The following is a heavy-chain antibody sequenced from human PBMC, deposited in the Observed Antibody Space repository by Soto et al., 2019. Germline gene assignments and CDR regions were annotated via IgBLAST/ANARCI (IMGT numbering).Heavy chain of an antibody. CDR1: GFTFSSYS. Sequence: GGSLRLSCAASGFTFSSYSMNWVRQAPGKGLEWVSSISSSSSYIYYADSVKGRFTISRDNAKNSLYLQMNSLRAEDTAVYYCARDKAYDSSGSYYYGMDVWGQGTTVTVSS. D-gene: IGHD3-22*01. J-gene: IGHJ6*02. CDR2: ISSSSSYI. V-gene: IGHV3-21*01. CDR3: ARDKAYDSSGSYYYGMDV.